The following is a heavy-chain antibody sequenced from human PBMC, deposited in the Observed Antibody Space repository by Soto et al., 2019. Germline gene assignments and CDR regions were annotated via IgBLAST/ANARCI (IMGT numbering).Heavy chain of an antibody. J-gene: IGHJ5*02. D-gene: IGHD4-4*01. CDR3: ARGGPSYSNYGKPSWGFDP. V-gene: IGHV4-34*01. CDR2: INHSGST. CDR1: GGSFSGYY. Sequence: SETLSLTCAVYGGSFSGYYWSWIRQPPGKGLEWIGEINHSGSTNYNPSLKSRVTISVDTSKNQFSLKLSSVTAADTAVYYCARGGPSYSNYGKPSWGFDPWGQGTLVTGS.